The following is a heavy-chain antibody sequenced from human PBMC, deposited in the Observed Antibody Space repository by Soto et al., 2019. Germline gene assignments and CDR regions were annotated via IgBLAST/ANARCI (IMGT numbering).Heavy chain of an antibody. CDR3: ARDSFYCGGRYCYHYSFYMDV. V-gene: IGHV1-3*01. CDR2: INAGNGNT. CDR1: GYNFSSQD. J-gene: IGHJ6*03. D-gene: IGHD2-21*01. Sequence: ASVKVSCKASGYNFSSQDIHWVRQAPGQRLGWMGWINAGNGNTRYSQKFQDRITITRDASASTAYMELSSLRSEDTAIYYCARDSFYCGGRYCYHYSFYMDVWGKGTTVTVSS.